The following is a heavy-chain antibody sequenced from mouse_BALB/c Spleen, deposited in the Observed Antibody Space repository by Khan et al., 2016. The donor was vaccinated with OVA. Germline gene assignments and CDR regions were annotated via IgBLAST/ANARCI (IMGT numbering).Heavy chain of an antibody. CDR2: INTYTGEP. CDR3: ARGGYYDAMDF. J-gene: IGHJ4*01. V-gene: IGHV9-3-1*01. CDR1: GYTFTNYG. Sequence: QSQLVQSGPELKKPGETVKISCKASGYTFTNYGMNWVKQAPGKGLKWMGWINTYTGEPTYADDFKGRFAFSLETSASTAYLQINNLKNEDTATYFCARGGYYDAMDFWGQGTSVTVTS.